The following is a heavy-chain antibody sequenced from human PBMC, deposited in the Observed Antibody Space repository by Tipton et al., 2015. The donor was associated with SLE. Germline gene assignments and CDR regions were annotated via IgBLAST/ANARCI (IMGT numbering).Heavy chain of an antibody. CDR2: IYPGDSDT. CDR3: ARQVSSAAGTIWFDP. J-gene: IGHJ5*02. CDR1: GYSFTSYW. V-gene: IGHV5-51*01. Sequence: QLVQSGAEVKKPGESLKTSCKGSGYSFTSYWIGWVRQMPGKGLEWMGIIYPGDSDTRYSPSLQGQVTISADKSISTAYLQWSSLKAADPAMYYFARQVSSAAGTIWFDPWGQGTLVTVSS. D-gene: IGHD6-13*01.